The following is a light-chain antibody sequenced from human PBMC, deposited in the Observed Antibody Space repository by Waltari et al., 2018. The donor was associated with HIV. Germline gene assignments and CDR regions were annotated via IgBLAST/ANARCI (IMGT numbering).Light chain of an antibody. CDR3: AAWDNYLNAWV. J-gene: IGLJ3*02. CDR2: ESD. Sequence: QSVLTQPPSTSATPGQRVTILCSGASSNIGSHFVSWSQHLPGATPKHLIYESDRRPSGVPDRFSGSESGTSASLAISGLRSEDEADYYCAAWDNYLNAWVFGGGTRVTVL. V-gene: IGLV1-47*01. CDR1: SSNIGSHF.